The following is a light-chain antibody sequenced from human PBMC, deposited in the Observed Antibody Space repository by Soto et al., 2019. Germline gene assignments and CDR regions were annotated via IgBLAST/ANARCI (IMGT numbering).Light chain of an antibody. CDR2: DVS. CDR1: SSDVGGYNY. J-gene: IGLJ2*01. V-gene: IGLV2-14*03. CDR3: SSYTSSSTVI. Sequence: QSALTQPASVSGSPGQSITISCTGTSSDVGGYNYVSWYQQHPGKVPKLMIYDVSNRPSGVSNRFSGSKSGNTASLTISGLQAEDEADYYGSSYTSSSTVIFGGGTKVTVL.